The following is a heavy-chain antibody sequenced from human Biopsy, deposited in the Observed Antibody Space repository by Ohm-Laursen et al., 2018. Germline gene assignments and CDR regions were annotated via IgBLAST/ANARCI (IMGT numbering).Heavy chain of an antibody. V-gene: IGHV4-34*01. Sequence: SETLSLTCAVYGEPFNGYYWSWIRQTPGKGLEWIGEINHSGGTNYNPSLKSRVTISVDTSKNQFSLKLSSATAADTAVFYCARHGSQGYCTGGSCVDYWGQGALVTVSS. D-gene: IGHD2-15*01. CDR1: GEPFNGYY. J-gene: IGHJ4*02. CDR3: ARHGSQGYCTGGSCVDY. CDR2: INHSGGT.